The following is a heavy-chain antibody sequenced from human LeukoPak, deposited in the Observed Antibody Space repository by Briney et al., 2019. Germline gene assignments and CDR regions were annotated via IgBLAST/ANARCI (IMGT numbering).Heavy chain of an antibody. CDR1: GFTFDDYG. D-gene: IGHD5-12*01. CDR3: ARRLDLNWFDP. CDR2: ISSSSSYI. Sequence: PGGSLRLSCAASGFTFDDYGMSWVRQAPGKGLEWVSSISSSSSYIYYADSVKGRFTISRDNAKNSLYLQMNSLRAEDTAVYYCARRLDLNWFDPWGQGTLVTVSS. J-gene: IGHJ5*02. V-gene: IGHV3-21*01.